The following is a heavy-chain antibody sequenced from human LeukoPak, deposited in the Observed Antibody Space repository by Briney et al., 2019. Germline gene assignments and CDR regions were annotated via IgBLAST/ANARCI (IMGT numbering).Heavy chain of an antibody. Sequence: GGSLRLSCAASGFTFSSYWMHWVRQAPGKGLVWVSRINSDGSSTSYADSVKGRFTISRDNAKNALYLQMNSLRAEDTAVYYCAREDGYCSDGKCYSYFDSWGQGTLVTVSS. CDR1: GFTFSSYW. J-gene: IGHJ4*02. CDR3: AREDGYCSDGKCYSYFDS. CDR2: INSDGSST. D-gene: IGHD2-15*01. V-gene: IGHV3-74*01.